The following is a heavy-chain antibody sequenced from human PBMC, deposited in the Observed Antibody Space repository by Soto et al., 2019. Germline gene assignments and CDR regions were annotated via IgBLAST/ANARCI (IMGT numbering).Heavy chain of an antibody. Sequence: SETLSLTCTVSGGSISSSSYYWGWIRQPPGKGLEWIGSIYYSGSTYYNPSLKSRVTISVDTSKNQFSLKLSSVTAADTAVYYCATSGGVGFRFGESPTFDYWGQGTLVTVSS. D-gene: IGHD3-10*01. J-gene: IGHJ4*02. CDR2: IYYSGST. CDR1: GGSISSSSYY. CDR3: ATSGGVGFRFGESPTFDY. V-gene: IGHV4-39*01.